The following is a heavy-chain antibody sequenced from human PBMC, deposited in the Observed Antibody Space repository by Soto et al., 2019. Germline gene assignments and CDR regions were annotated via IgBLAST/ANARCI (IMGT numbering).Heavy chain of an antibody. Sequence: VASVKVSCKASGGTFSSYTISWVRQAPGQGLEWMGRIIPILGIANYAQKFQGRVTITADKSTSTAYMELSSLRSEDTAVYYCATGEGYYDFWSGPVYMDVWGKGTTVTVSS. D-gene: IGHD3-3*01. CDR3: ATGEGYYDFWSGPVYMDV. CDR1: GGTFSSYT. CDR2: IIPILGIA. J-gene: IGHJ6*03. V-gene: IGHV1-69*02.